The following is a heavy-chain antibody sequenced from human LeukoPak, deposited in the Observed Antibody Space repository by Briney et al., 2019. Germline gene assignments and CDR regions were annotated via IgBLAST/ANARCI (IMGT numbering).Heavy chain of an antibody. J-gene: IGHJ4*02. CDR1: GFTFSSYA. V-gene: IGHV3-48*02. CDR3: ARYHYAYDY. CDR2: ISSSNSII. Sequence: GGSLRLSCAASGFTFSSYAMSWVRQAPGKGLEWISYISSSNSIIYYADSVKGRFTLSRDNAKNSLFLQMNSLRDEDTAVYYCARYHYAYDYWGQGTLVTVSS. D-gene: IGHD2-2*01.